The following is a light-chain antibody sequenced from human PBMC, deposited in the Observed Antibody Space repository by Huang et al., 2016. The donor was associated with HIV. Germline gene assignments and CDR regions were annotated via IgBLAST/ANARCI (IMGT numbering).Light chain of an antibody. CDR3: QQYCSTPRT. J-gene: IGKJ1*01. CDR1: QSILHTSENKNF. V-gene: IGKV4-1*01. CDR2: GAS. Sequence: DIVMTQSPDSLTVSRGERATINCKSSQSILHTSENKNFLSWFQQKPGQPPKLLMHGASTRESGVPERFSGSGSGTDFTLTINGLQAEDVAVYYCQQYCSTPRTFGQGTRVEIK.